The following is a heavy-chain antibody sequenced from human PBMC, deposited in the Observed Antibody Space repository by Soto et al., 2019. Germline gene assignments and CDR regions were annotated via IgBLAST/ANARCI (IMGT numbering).Heavy chain of an antibody. V-gene: IGHV3-7*01. D-gene: IGHD6-13*01. CDR3: ARDRIYSSSWYPAPVDY. CDR2: IKQDGSEK. Sequence: PGGSLRLSCAASGFTFSSYWMSWVRQAPGKGLEWVANIKQDGSEKYYVDSVKGRFTISRDNAKNSLYLQMNSLRAEDTAVYYCARDRIYSSSWYPAPVDYWGQGTLVTVSS. CDR1: GFTFSSYW. J-gene: IGHJ4*02.